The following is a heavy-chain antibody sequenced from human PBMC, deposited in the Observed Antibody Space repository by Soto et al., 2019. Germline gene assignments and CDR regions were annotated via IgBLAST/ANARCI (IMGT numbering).Heavy chain of an antibody. CDR2: IIPIFGTA. D-gene: IGHD3-16*01. CDR1: GGTFSSYA. V-gene: IGHV1-69*01. Sequence: QVQLVQSGAEVKKPGSSVKVSCKASGGTFSSYAISWVRQAPGQGLEWMGGIIPIFGTANYAQKFQGRVTITADESTSTAYMELSSLRSEDTAVYYCASQGETVKVARYPSSRSPSRSFDIWGQGTMVTVSS. J-gene: IGHJ3*02. CDR3: ASQGETVKVARYPSSRSPSRSFDI.